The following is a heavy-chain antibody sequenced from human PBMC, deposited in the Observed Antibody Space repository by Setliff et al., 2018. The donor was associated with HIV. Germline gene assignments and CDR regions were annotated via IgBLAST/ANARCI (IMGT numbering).Heavy chain of an antibody. CDR3: AGGRGRGGYYYYYYYMDV. V-gene: IGHV4-34*01. D-gene: IGHD3-10*01. CDR1: DGAFSGYS. Sequence: SETLSLTCAVYDGAFSGYSWSWIRQPPGKGLEWIGEIDHSGSTNYNPSLRSRVTISVDTSKKQFSLKLRSVTAADTAMYFCAGGRGRGGYYYYYYYMDVWGKGTTVTVSS. CDR2: IDHSGST. J-gene: IGHJ6*03.